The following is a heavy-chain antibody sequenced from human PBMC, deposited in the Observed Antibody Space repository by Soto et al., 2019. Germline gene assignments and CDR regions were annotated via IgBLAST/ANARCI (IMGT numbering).Heavy chain of an antibody. CDR1: GGSISSGDYY. Sequence: SETLSLTCTVSGGSISSGDYYWSWIRQPPGKGLEWIGYIYYSGSTYYNPSLKSRVTISVDTSKNQFSLKLSSVTAADTAVYYCARGVRGYSSSSNWFDPWGQGTLVTVS. CDR2: IYYSGST. J-gene: IGHJ5*02. CDR3: ARGVRGYSSSSNWFDP. D-gene: IGHD6-13*01. V-gene: IGHV4-30-4*01.